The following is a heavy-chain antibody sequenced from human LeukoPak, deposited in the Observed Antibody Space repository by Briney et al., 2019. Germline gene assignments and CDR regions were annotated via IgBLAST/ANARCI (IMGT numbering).Heavy chain of an antibody. J-gene: IGHJ5*02. D-gene: IGHD2-2*01. CDR3: AASVVVPAAMIRFDP. CDR1: GYSISSGYY. V-gene: IGHV4-38-2*01. Sequence: SETLSLTCAVSGYSISSGYYWGWIRPPPGKGLEGIGSIYHSGSTYYNPSLKSRVTISVDTSKNQFSLKLSSVTAADTAVYYCAASVVVPAAMIRFDPWGQGTLVTVSS. CDR2: IYHSGST.